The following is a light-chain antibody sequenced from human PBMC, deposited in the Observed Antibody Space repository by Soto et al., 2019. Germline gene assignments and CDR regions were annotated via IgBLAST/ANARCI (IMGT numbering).Light chain of an antibody. CDR3: SSYISSNTPFV. CDR2: DVS. Sequence: QSVLTQPASVSGSPGQSITISCTGTTSDIGGYYFVSWYQQHPGKAPKLMIYDVSNRPSGVSNRFSGFKSGNTPSLTISGLQAQDEADHYCSSYISSNTPFVFGTGTKLTVL. CDR1: TSDIGGYYF. J-gene: IGLJ1*01. V-gene: IGLV2-14*01.